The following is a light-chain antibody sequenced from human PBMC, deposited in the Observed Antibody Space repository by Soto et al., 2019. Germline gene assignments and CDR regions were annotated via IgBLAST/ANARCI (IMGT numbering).Light chain of an antibody. J-gene: IGKJ5*01. CDR1: QVISTS. V-gene: IGKV1-9*01. CDR2: AAS. Sequence: GYSVTITCRASQVISTSLAWYQVKPGKAPKLLIYAASTLESGVPSRFSATVSGTEFSLTITSLQPEDFATYYCQQLFDSPITFGQGTRLEIK. CDR3: QQLFDSPIT.